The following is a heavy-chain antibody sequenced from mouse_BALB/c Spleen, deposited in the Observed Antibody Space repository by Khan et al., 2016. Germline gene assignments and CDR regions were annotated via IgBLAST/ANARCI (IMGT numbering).Heavy chain of an antibody. D-gene: IGHD1-1*01. CDR2: IDPPNDNT. CDR1: GFSIQDTY. Sequence: VQLKQSGAELVKPGASVKLSCTASGFSIQDTYIHWVRQRPEQGLDWIGRIDPPNDNTKYDPKFQGKATITADTSSNTAYLQISSLTSEDTAVYYCARMYYGDYWGQGTSLTVSS. J-gene: IGHJ2*02. CDR3: ARMYYGDY. V-gene: IGHV14-3*02.